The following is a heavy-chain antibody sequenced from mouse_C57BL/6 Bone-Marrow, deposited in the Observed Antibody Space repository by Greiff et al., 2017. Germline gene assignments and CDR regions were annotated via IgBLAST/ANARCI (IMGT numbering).Heavy chain of an antibody. Sequence: QVQLQQPGAELVMPGASVKLSCKASGYTFTSYWMHWVKQRPGQGLEWIGEIDPSDSYTNYNQKFKGKSTLTVDKSSSTAYMKLSSLTIEDSAVYYCARFYYGSSLNWYFDVWGKGTTVTVSS. CDR2: IDPSDSYT. V-gene: IGHV1-69*01. J-gene: IGHJ1*03. D-gene: IGHD1-1*01. CDR1: GYTFTSYW. CDR3: ARFYYGSSLNWYFDV.